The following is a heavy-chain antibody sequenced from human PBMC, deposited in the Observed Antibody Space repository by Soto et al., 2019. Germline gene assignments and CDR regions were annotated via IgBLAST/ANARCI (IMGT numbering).Heavy chain of an antibody. D-gene: IGHD3-22*01. CDR1: GYTFTGYY. Sequence: QVQLVQSGAEVKKPGASVKVSCKASGYTFTGYYMHWVRQAPGQGLEWMGWINPNSGGTNYAQKFQGWGTMNMDTAISTAYMELSRLRSDDTAVYYCARSNSDYYDSSGYYYYFDYWGQGTLVTVSS. V-gene: IGHV1-2*04. CDR2: INPNSGGT. CDR3: ARSNSDYYDSSGYYYYFDY. J-gene: IGHJ4*02.